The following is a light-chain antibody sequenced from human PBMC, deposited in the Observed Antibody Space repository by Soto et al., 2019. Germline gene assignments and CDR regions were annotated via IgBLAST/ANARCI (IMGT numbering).Light chain of an antibody. V-gene: IGKV1-27*01. CDR1: QGISND. CDR2: AAS. J-gene: IGKJ1*01. Sequence: DIQMTQSPSSLSASVGDRVTITCRASQGISNDLAWYQQKPGKVPKLLIYAASTLQSGVPSRFSGSGSGTDFTLTISRLQPEDVATYYCQKYNSAPWTFGQGTKVEIK. CDR3: QKYNSAPWT.